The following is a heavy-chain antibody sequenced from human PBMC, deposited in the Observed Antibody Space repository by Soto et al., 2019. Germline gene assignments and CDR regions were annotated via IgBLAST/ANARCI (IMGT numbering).Heavy chain of an antibody. J-gene: IGHJ4*02. CDR3: ARELQRVFDY. V-gene: IGHV3-30*04. Sequence: QVQLEESGGGVVQPGRSLRLYCAASGFTFSSYAMHWVRQAPGKGLEWVAVIAYDGRNKYYADSVKGRFTISRDNSKNTLYLQMNSLRIEDTAVYYCARELQRVFDYWGQGTLVTVSS. D-gene: IGHD2-21*02. CDR2: IAYDGRNK. CDR1: GFTFSSYA.